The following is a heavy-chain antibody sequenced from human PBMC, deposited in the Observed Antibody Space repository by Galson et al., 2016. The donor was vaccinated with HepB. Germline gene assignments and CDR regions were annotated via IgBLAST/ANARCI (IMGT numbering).Heavy chain of an antibody. Sequence: SLRLSCAASGFTFSSYSMNWVRQAPGKGLEFFSYISSTIRTVFYADSVKGRFTISRGNAKNSLYLQMNGLTEEDTAVYYCARLGYGDNSGFDYWGQGTLVTVSS. D-gene: IGHD4-23*01. V-gene: IGHV3-48*02. CDR3: ARLGYGDNSGFDY. CDR2: ISSTIRTV. J-gene: IGHJ4*02. CDR1: GFTFSSYS.